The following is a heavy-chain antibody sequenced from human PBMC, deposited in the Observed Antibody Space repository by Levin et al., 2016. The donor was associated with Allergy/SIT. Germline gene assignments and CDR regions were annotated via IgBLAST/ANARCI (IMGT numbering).Heavy chain of an antibody. CDR1: GFTFSSYE. V-gene: IGHV3-48*03. CDR2: ISSSGSTI. J-gene: IGHJ4*02. CDR3: ARAIYYYDSSGYLY. Sequence: GGSLRLSCAASGFTFSSYEMNWVRQAPGKGLEWVSYISSSGSTIYYADSVKGRFTISRDNAKNSLYLQMNSLRAEDTAVYYCARAIYYYDSSGYLYWGQGTLVTVSS. D-gene: IGHD3-22*01.